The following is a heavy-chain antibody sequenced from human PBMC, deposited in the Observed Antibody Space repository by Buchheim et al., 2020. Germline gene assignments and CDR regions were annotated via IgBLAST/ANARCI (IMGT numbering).Heavy chain of an antibody. CDR3: ARDPWGGYVWGEGYFDY. CDR1: GFTFSSYW. D-gene: IGHD3-16*01. V-gene: IGHV3-74*01. Sequence: VQLVESGGGVVQPGRSLRLSCAASGFTFSSYWMHWVRQAPGKGLVWVSRINSDWSSTSYADSVKGRFTISRDNAKNTLYLQMNSLRAEDTAVYYCARDPWGGYVWGEGYFDYWGQGTL. J-gene: IGHJ4*02. CDR2: INSDWSST.